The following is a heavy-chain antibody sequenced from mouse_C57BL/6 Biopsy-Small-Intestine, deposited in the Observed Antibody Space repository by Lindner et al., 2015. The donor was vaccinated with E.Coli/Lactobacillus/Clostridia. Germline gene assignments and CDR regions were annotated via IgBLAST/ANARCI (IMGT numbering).Heavy chain of an antibody. CDR2: IYPGDGDI. J-gene: IGHJ2*01. V-gene: IGHV1-82*01. D-gene: IGHD3-3*01. Sequence: VQLQESGAELMKPGASVKLSCKATGYTFTGYWIQWVKQRPGQGLEWIGRIYPGDGDITYNGKFKGKATLTADKSSNTAYMQLSSLAFEDSAVYFCTRGTRLDYWGQGTTLTVSS. CDR1: GYTFTGYW. CDR3: TRGTRLDY.